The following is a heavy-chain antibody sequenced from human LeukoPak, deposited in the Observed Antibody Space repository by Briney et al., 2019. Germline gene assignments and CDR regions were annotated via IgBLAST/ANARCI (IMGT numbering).Heavy chain of an antibody. Sequence: PGGSLRLSCAASGFTFRSYEMNWFRQAPGEGLEWVSYISSSGSAVYYADSVKGRFTISRDNAKNSLYLQMNSLRGEDTAVYYCAGDPGGDYVDYWGQGTLVTVSS. CDR3: AGDPGGDYVDY. V-gene: IGHV3-48*03. J-gene: IGHJ4*02. CDR1: GFTFRSYE. D-gene: IGHD3-16*01. CDR2: ISSSGSAV.